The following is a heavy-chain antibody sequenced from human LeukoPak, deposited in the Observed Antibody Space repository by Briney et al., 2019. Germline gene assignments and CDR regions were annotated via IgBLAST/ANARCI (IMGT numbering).Heavy chain of an antibody. CDR1: GGTFSSYA. D-gene: IGHD1-14*01. V-gene: IGHV1-69*06. Sequence: SVKVSCKASGGTFSSYAISWVRQAPGQGLEWMGGIIPIFGTANYAQKFQGRVTITADKSTSTAYMELSRLTSDDTAVYYCARVTNYYYMDVWGKGTTVTVS. CDR2: IIPIFGTA. J-gene: IGHJ6*03. CDR3: ARVTNYYYMDV.